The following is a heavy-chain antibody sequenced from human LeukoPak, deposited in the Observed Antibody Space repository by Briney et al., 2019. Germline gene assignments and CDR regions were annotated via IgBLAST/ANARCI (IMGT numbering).Heavy chain of an antibody. D-gene: IGHD2/OR15-2a*01. CDR2: IYYSGST. J-gene: IGHJ4*02. V-gene: IGHV4-39*01. CDR3: AILILSADYFDY. Sequence: SETLSLTCTVSGGSISSSSYYWGWIRQPPGEGLEWIGSIYYSGSTYYNPSLKSRVTISVDTSKNQFSLKLSSVTAADTAVYYCAILILSADYFDYWGQGTLVTVSS. CDR1: GGSISSSSYY.